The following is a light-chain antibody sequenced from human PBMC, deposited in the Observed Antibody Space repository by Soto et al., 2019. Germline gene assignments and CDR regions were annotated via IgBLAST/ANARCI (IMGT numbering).Light chain of an antibody. CDR2: DVN. Sequence: QSALTQPRSVSGSPGQSVTISCTGTSSDVGGYNFVSWYQQHPGKAPQLMIYDVNKRPSGIPDRFSGSKSGNTASLTISGLHAEDEADYYCCSNAGSYTYVFGTGTKLTVL. CDR3: CSNAGSYTYV. CDR1: SSDVGGYNF. V-gene: IGLV2-11*01. J-gene: IGLJ1*01.